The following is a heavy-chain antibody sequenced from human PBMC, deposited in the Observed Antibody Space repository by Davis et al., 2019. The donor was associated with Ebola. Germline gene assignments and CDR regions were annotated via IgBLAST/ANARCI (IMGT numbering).Heavy chain of an antibody. CDR3: ARLDILTGYYKFGAFDI. J-gene: IGHJ3*02. Sequence: GESLKISCKGSGYSFTSYWIGWVRQMPGKGLEWMGIIYPGDSDTRYSPSFQGQVTTSADKSISTAYLQWSSLKASDTAMYYCARLDILTGYYKFGAFDIWGQGTMVTVSS. V-gene: IGHV5-51*01. D-gene: IGHD3-9*01. CDR2: IYPGDSDT. CDR1: GYSFTSYW.